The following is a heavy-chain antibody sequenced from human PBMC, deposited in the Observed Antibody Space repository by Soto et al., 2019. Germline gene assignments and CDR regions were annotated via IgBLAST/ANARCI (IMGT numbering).Heavy chain of an antibody. CDR3: ARDRTMFTFGGVIVTNDAFDI. CDR1: GGTFSNYA. V-gene: IGHV1-69*01. J-gene: IGHJ3*02. Sequence: QVQLVQSGAEVKKPGSSVKVSCKASGGTFSNYAVSWVRQAPGQGLEWMGGIIPMFGTANYAQKFQGRVTITADESTSTAYMELSSLRSEDTAVYYCARDRTMFTFGGVIVTNDAFDIWGQGTMVTVSS. CDR2: IIPMFGTA. D-gene: IGHD3-16*02.